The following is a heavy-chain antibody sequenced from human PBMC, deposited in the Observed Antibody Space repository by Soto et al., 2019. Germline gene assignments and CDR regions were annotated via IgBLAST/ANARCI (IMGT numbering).Heavy chain of an antibody. V-gene: IGHV3-11*01. Sequence: GGSLRLSCAASGFTFSDYYMSWIRQAPGKGLEWVSYISSSGSTIYYADSVKGRFTISRDNAKNSLYLQMNSLRAEDTAVYYCARVQPASIDITGITGWFDPRGQGTLVTVSS. J-gene: IGHJ5*02. CDR2: ISSSGSTI. D-gene: IGHD1-20*01. CDR3: ARVQPASIDITGITGWFDP. CDR1: GFTFSDYY.